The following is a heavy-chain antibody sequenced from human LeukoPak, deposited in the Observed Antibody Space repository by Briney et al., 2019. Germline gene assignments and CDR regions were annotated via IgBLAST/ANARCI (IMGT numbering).Heavy chain of an antibody. D-gene: IGHD6-13*01. CDR3: ARALTRYSSSWLKYAFDI. Sequence: GASVKVSCKASGYTFTGYYMHWVRQAPGQGLEWMGWINPNSGGTNYAQKFQGRVTMTRDTSISTAYMELSRLRSDDTAVYYCARALTRYSSSWLKYAFDIWGQGTMVTVSS. V-gene: IGHV1-2*02. CDR1: GYTFTGYY. J-gene: IGHJ3*02. CDR2: INPNSGGT.